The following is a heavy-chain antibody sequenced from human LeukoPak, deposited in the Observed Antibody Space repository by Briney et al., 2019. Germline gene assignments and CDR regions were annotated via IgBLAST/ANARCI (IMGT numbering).Heavy chain of an antibody. J-gene: IGHJ4*02. D-gene: IGHD6-19*01. CDR2: MNPNRGNT. V-gene: IGHV1-8*01. CDR1: GYTFTTCD. CDR3: TRGSSGRRDY. Sequence: ASVKVSCKASGYTFTTCDINWVRQATGQGLEWMGWMNPNRGNTGYAQSFQGRVTMTRDTSISTAYMELSNLRSEDTAIYYCTRGSSGRRDYWGQGTLVTVSS.